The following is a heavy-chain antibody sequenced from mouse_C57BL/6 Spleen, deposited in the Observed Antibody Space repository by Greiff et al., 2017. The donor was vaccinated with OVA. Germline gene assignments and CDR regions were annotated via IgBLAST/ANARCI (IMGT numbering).Heavy chain of an antibody. Sequence: VQLQESGPELVKPGASVKISCKASGYAFSSSWMNWVKQRPGKGLEWIGRIYPGDGDTNYNGKFKGKATMTADKSSSTAYMQLSSLTSEDSAVYFCAINGDWDGFAYWGQGTLVTVSA. D-gene: IGHD4-1*01. CDR1: GYAFSSSW. CDR2: IYPGDGDT. J-gene: IGHJ3*01. CDR3: AINGDWDGFAY. V-gene: IGHV1-82*01.